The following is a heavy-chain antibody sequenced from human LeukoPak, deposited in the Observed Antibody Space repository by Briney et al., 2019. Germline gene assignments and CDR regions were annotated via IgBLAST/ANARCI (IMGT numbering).Heavy chain of an antibody. V-gene: IGHV4-59*01. Sequence: SETLSLTCTVSGGSISSYYWSWIRQPPGKGLEWIGYIYYSGSTSYNPSLKSRVTISVDTSMNQFSLKLLSVTAADTAVYYCASADSGYDYSPFDYWGQGILVTVSS. J-gene: IGHJ4*02. CDR2: IYYSGST. D-gene: IGHD5-12*01. CDR1: GGSISSYY. CDR3: ASADSGYDYSPFDY.